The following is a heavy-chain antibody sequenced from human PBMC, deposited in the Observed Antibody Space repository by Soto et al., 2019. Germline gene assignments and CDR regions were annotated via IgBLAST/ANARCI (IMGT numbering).Heavy chain of an antibody. Sequence: PGESLKISCKGSGYSFTSYWIGWVRQMPGKGLEWMGIIYPGDSDTRYSPSFQGQVTISADKSISTAYLQWSSLKASDTAMYYCARLKGYYYDSSGYSYYFDYCGQGTLVTVS. V-gene: IGHV5-51*01. D-gene: IGHD3-22*01. CDR2: IYPGDSDT. J-gene: IGHJ4*02. CDR1: GYSFTSYW. CDR3: ARLKGYYYDSSGYSYYFDY.